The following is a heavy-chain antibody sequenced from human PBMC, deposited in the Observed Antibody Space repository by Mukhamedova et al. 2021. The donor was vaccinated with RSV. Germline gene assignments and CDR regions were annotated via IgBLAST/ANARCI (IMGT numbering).Heavy chain of an antibody. V-gene: IGHV4-30-4*01. D-gene: IGHD4-17*01. CDR3: ARTTGDYYYMDV. Sequence: GLEWIGYIYYSGSTYYNPSLKSRLTISVDTSKNQFSLKLSSVTAADTAVHYCARTTGDYYYMDVWRKVTTVTVSS. J-gene: IGHJ6*03. CDR2: IYYSGST.